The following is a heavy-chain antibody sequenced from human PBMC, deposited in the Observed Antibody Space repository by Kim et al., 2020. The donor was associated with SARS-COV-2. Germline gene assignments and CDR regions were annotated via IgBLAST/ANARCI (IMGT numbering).Heavy chain of an antibody. Sequence: GGSLRLSCAASGFTFSSYAMHWVRQAPGKGLEWVAVISYDGSNKYYADSVKGRFTISRDNSKNSLYLQMNSLRAEDTAVYYCARATRGTLYFDYWGQGTL. CDR1: GFTFSSYA. D-gene: IGHD1-1*01. J-gene: IGHJ4*02. CDR2: ISYDGSNK. V-gene: IGHV3-30-3*01. CDR3: ARATRGTLYFDY.